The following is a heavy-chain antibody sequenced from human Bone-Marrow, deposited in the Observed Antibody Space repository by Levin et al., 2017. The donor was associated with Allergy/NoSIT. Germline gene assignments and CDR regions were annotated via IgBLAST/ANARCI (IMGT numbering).Heavy chain of an antibody. V-gene: IGHV3-23*01. Sequence: SCAASGFTFSSYAMSWVRQAPGKGLEWVSAISLGSVATYYVDSVKGRFTISRDNSKNTLYLQMSSLRVEDTAVYYCARDVPNMKWQEGYFDLWGRGTLLTVSS. CDR1: GFTFSSYA. CDR3: ARDVPNMKWQEGYFDL. CDR2: ISLGSVAT. J-gene: IGHJ2*01. D-gene: IGHD5-12*01.